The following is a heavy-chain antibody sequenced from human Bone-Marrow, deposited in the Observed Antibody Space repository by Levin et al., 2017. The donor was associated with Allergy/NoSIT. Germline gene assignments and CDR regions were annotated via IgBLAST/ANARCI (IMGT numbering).Heavy chain of an antibody. CDR1: GFTFRSYW. J-gene: IGHJ6*02. D-gene: IGHD3-16*02. V-gene: IGHV3-7*01. CDR3: AKLGELSLRDYYDGMDV. CDR2: IKEDGTEQ. Sequence: GESLKISCAASGFTFRSYWMSWVRRAPGKGLEWVANIKEDGTEQHYVESVKGRFTISRDNAKNSLYLQMNSLRAEDTAMYYCAKLGELSLRDYYDGMDVWGQGTTVTVSS.